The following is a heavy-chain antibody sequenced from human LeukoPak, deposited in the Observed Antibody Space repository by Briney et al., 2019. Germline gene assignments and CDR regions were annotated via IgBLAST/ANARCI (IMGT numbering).Heavy chain of an antibody. V-gene: IGHV5-51*01. D-gene: IGHD6-13*01. CDR3: ARLGGSSWYGGKFDY. CDR2: IYPGDSDT. Sequence: GASLQISCKGSGYSFASYWIGWVRQMPGEGLEWMGIIYPGDSDTRYSPSFQGQVTISADKSISTAYLQWSSLKASDTAMYYCARLGGSSWYGGKFDYWGQGTLVTVSS. CDR1: GYSFASYW. J-gene: IGHJ4*02.